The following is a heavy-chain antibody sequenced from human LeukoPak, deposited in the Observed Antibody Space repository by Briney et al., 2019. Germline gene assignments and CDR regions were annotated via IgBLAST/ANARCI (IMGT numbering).Heavy chain of an antibody. CDR1: GFPFSSYN. CDR3: ARDMFQDDYGDYGGNY. V-gene: IGHV3-48*04. D-gene: IGHD4-17*01. CDR2: ISISSSTI. Sequence: GGSLRLSCAASGFPFSSYNMNWVRQAPGKGLEWVSYISISSSTIYYADSVKGRFTISRDNAKNSLYLQMNSLRAEDTAVYYCARDMFQDDYGDYGGNYWGQGTLVTVSS. J-gene: IGHJ4*02.